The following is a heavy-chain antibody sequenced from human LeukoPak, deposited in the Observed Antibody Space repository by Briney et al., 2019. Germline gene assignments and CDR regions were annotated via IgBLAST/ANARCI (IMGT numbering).Heavy chain of an antibody. J-gene: IGHJ4*02. Sequence: PGGSLRLSCAASGFTFSNYWMSWVRQAPGKGLEWVANIKQDGSEKYYVDSVKGRFTISRDNAKNSLYLQMNSLRAEDTAVYYCAREGSGYYLDYWGQGTLVTVSS. V-gene: IGHV3-7*01. CDR2: IKQDGSEK. CDR1: GFTFSNYW. CDR3: AREGSGYYLDY. D-gene: IGHD3-22*01.